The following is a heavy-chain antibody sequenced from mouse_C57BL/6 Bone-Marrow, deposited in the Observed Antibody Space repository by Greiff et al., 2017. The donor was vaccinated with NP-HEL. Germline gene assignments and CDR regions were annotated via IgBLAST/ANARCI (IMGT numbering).Heavy chain of an antibody. CDR3: ARQYGSSFFAY. J-gene: IGHJ3*01. CDR1: GFTFSSYA. V-gene: IGHV5-4*03. D-gene: IGHD1-1*01. CDR2: ISDGGSYT. Sequence: EVKVVESGGGLVKPGGSLKLSCAASGFTFSSYAMSWVRQTPEKRLEWVATISDGGSYTYYPDNVKGRFTFSRDNAKNKLYLQMSHLKSEDTAMYYCARQYGSSFFAYWGQGTLVTVSA.